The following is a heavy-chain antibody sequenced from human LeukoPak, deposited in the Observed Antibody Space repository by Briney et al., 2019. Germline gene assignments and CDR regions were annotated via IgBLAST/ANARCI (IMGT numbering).Heavy chain of an antibody. V-gene: IGHV1-8*01. CDR2: MNPSSGNT. CDR1: GYTFTSYD. J-gene: IGHJ5*02. CDR3: ARGFGTTYYDFWSGYYGNWFDP. D-gene: IGHD3-3*01. Sequence: GASVKVSCKASGYTFTSYDINWVRQATGQGLEWMGWMNPSSGNTGYAQKFQGRVTMTRNTSISTAYMELSSLRSEDTAVYYCARGFGTTYYDFWSGYYGNWFDPWGQGTLVTVSS.